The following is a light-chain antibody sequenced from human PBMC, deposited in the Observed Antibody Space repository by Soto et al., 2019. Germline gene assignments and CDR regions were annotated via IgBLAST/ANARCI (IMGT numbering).Light chain of an antibody. CDR1: QSVRSS. CDR3: QQRSNWPPEVT. J-gene: IGKJ3*01. Sequence: ETVLTQSPDTLSLSPGERATLSCRASQSVRSSLGWYQQKPGQAPRLLIYDASKRATGIPARFSGSGSGTDFTLTISSLEPEDFAVYYCQQRSNWPPEVTFGPGTKVDIK. CDR2: DAS. V-gene: IGKV3-11*01.